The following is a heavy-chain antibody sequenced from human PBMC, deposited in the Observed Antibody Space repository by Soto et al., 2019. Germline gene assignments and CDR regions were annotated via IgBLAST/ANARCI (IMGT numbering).Heavy chain of an antibody. CDR3: ARGFNTIFGVAYYYYGMDV. CDR1: GFTFSSYG. D-gene: IGHD3-3*01. Sequence: SGFTFSSYGMHWVRQAPGKGLEWVAVIWYDGSNKYYADSVRGRFTISRDNSKNTLYLQMNSLRAEDTAVYYCARGFNTIFGVAYYYYGMDVWGQGTTVTVSS. V-gene: IGHV3-33*01. CDR2: IWYDGSNK. J-gene: IGHJ6*02.